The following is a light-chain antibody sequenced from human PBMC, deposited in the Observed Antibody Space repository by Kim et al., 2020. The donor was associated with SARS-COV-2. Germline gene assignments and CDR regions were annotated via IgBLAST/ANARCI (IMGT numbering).Light chain of an antibody. Sequence: QAGLTQPPSVSKGLRQTATLTCIGNSKNVGNEGAAWLQQHQGHPPKLLFYRDNNRPSGISERLSASRSGNTASLTITGLQPEDEADYYCSAWDTSLSAWVLGGGTQLTVL. V-gene: IGLV10-54*01. CDR3: SAWDTSLSAWV. CDR1: SKNVGNEG. J-gene: IGLJ3*02. CDR2: RDN.